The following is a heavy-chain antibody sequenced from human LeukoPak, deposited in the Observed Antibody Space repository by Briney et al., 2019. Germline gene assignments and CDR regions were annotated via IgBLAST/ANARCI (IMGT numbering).Heavy chain of an antibody. CDR1: GGSISSYY. J-gene: IGHJ4*02. CDR2: IYYSGST. V-gene: IGHV4-59*08. CDR3: ARGPTVVTPTIQIGFDY. Sequence: PSETLSLTCTVSGGSISSYYWSWIRQPPGKGLEWIGYIYYSGSTNYNPSLKSRVTISVDTSKNQFSLKLSSVTAADTAVYYCARGPTVVTPTIQIGFDYWGQGTLVTVSS. D-gene: IGHD4-23*01.